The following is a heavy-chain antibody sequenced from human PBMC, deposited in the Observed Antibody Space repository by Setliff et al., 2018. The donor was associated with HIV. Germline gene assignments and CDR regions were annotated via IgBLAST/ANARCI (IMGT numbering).Heavy chain of an antibody. D-gene: IGHD2-8*01. J-gene: IGHJ6*03. Sequence: PSETLSLTCTVSGSSISSSGDYWSWVRQHPGKGLEWIGYIYYTGSTYSNPSLQSRVRISVDTSRNQFSLRLSSVTAADTAVYYCARDSANGKTANLNYLDVWGKGTTVTVSS. CDR2: IYYTGST. V-gene: IGHV4-31*03. CDR1: GSSISSSGDY. CDR3: ARDSANGKTANLNYLDV.